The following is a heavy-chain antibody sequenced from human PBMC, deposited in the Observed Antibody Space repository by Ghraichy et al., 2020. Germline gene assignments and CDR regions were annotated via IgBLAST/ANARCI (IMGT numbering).Heavy chain of an antibody. CDR1: GGSISSSSYY. D-gene: IGHD6-19*01. Sequence: SETLSLTCTVSGGSISSSSYYWGWIRQPPGKGLEWIGSIYYSGSTYYNPSLKSRVTISVDKSKNQFSLKLSSVTAADTAVYYCARHVWEGSGWSEAVNAFDIWGQGTMVTVSS. CDR3: ARHVWEGSGWSEAVNAFDI. CDR2: IYYSGST. J-gene: IGHJ3*02. V-gene: IGHV4-39*01.